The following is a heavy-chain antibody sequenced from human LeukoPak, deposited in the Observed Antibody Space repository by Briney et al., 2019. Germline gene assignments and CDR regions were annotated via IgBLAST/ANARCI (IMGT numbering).Heavy chain of an antibody. J-gene: IGHJ4*02. CDR2: FYGGGRT. V-gene: IGHV3-66*01. Sequence: GESLRLSCAAAGFSVSSNYMSWVRQAPGKGLEWVSVFYGGGRTYYADSVKGGFTISRDSSKNTVDLQMDSLRADDTATYYCARVKAVFVGDVRRSLPRELDYWGQGVLVIVSS. CDR3: ARVKAVFVGDVRRSLPRELDY. CDR1: GFSVSSNY. D-gene: IGHD3-16*02.